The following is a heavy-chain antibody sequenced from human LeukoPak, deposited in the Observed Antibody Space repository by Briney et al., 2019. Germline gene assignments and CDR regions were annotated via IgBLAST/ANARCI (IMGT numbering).Heavy chain of an antibody. J-gene: IGHJ4*02. D-gene: IGHD3-10*01. Sequence: GGSLRRSCAASVFTFSSYAMSAVRPAPGKGVEWVSAISGNGGSTYYAHSVKDRSTNSRDNSKNTLYLQMNTLGAEDAAVYYCANTGGGFGDHYWGQGTLVTVSS. CDR1: VFTFSSYA. V-gene: IGHV3-23*01. CDR2: ISGNGGST. CDR3: ANTGGGFGDHY.